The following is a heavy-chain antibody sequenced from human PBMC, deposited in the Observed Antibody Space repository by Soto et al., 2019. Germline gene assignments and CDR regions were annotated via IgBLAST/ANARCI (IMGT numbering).Heavy chain of an antibody. Sequence: ASVKVSCKASGYTFTGYYMHWVRQAPGQGLEWMGWINPNSGGTNYTQKFQGRVTMTRDTSISTAYMELSRLRSDDTAVYYCATYYDILTGYYYFDYWGQGTLVTVSS. CDR2: INPNSGGT. V-gene: IGHV1-2*02. D-gene: IGHD3-9*01. CDR3: ATYYDILTGYYYFDY. CDR1: GYTFTGYY. J-gene: IGHJ4*02.